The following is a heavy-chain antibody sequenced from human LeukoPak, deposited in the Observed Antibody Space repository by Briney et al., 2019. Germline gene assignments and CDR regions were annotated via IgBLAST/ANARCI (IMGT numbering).Heavy chain of an antibody. J-gene: IGHJ4*02. D-gene: IGHD3-3*01. CDR1: GYTFTSYG. V-gene: IGHV1-18*01. CDR3: AIPRPKFLEFYFDY. CDR2: ISAYNGNT. Sequence: ASVKVSCKASGYTFTSYGISWVRQAPGQGLEWMGWISAYNGNTNYAQKLQGRVTMTTDTSTSTAYMELSSLRSEDTAVYYCAIPRPKFLEFYFDYWGQGTLVTVSS.